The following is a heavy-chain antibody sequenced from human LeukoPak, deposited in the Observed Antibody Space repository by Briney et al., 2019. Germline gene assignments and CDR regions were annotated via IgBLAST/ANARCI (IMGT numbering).Heavy chain of an antibody. J-gene: IGHJ4*02. V-gene: IGHV3-21*01. D-gene: IGHD3-10*01. CDR1: GFTFSRCS. CDR3: AREFNTVGNFDY. CDR2: IYITGDYI. Sequence: GGSLRLSCVASGFTFSRCSMRWVRQAPGKGLEWVASIYITGDYIYYADSVKGRFTTSRDDARNSVYLQMNSLRVEDTAMYYCAREFNTVGNFDYWGQGNLVTVSS.